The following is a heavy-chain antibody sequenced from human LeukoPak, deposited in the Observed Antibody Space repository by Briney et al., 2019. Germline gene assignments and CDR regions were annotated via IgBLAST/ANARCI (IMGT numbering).Heavy chain of an antibody. CDR3: ARAHRYIVADWFDP. J-gene: IGHJ5*02. CDR2: IYYSGST. CDR1: GGSISSGDYY. Sequence: SETLSLTCTVSGGSISSGDYYWSWIRQPPGKGLEWIGYIYYSGSTYYNPSLKSRVTISVDTSKNQFSLKLSSVTAADTAVYYCARAHRYIVADWFDPWGQGTLVAVSS. V-gene: IGHV4-30-4*08. D-gene: IGHD5-12*01.